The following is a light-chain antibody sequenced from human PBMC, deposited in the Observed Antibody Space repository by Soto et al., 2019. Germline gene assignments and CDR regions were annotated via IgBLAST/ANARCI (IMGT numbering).Light chain of an antibody. CDR1: SSNIGSNY. CDR3: AAWDDSLSGLV. J-gene: IGLJ1*01. CDR2: RNN. V-gene: IGLV1-47*01. Sequence: QSVLTQPPSASGTPGQRVTISCSGSSSNIGSNYAYWYQQLPGTAPKLLIYRNNQRPSGVPDRFSGSKSGTSASLAISGLRSEDEADYYCAAWDDSLSGLVFGTGTKVTVL.